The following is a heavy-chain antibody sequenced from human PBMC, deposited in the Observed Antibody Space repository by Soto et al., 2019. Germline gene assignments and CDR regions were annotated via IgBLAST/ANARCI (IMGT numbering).Heavy chain of an antibody. Sequence: SETLSLTCTVSGGSISRYYWSWIRQPPGKGLEWIGYIYYSGSTNYNPSLKSRVTISVDTSKNQFSLKLSSVTAADTAVEYGARHPSDFWFDPWGQGTLVTVSS. CDR1: GGSISRYY. J-gene: IGHJ5*02. CDR2: IYYSGST. V-gene: IGHV4-59*08. CDR3: ARHPSDFWFDP. D-gene: IGHD2-21*02.